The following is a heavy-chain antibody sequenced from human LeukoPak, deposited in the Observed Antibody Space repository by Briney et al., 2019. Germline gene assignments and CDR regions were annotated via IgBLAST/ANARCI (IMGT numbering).Heavy chain of an antibody. Sequence: ASVKVSCKTSGYTFMKYGIIWVRQAPGQGPEWMGWISAYNGNTNYAQKLQGRVTMTTDTSTSTAYMELRSLRSDDTAVYYCARRLGGTSGYYDWGQGTLVTVSS. CDR3: ARRLGGTSGYYD. D-gene: IGHD3-3*01. V-gene: IGHV1-18*01. J-gene: IGHJ4*02. CDR2: ISAYNGNT. CDR1: GYTFMKYG.